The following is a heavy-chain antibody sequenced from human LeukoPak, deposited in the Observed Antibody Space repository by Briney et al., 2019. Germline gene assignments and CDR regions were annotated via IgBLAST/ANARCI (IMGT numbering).Heavy chain of an antibody. J-gene: IGHJ4*02. CDR2: LKTDGTHI. CDR1: GFTFSSYS. V-gene: IGHV3-74*01. D-gene: IGHD3-22*01. Sequence: QPGGSLRLSCAASGFTFSSYSMNWVRQAPGKGLVWVSRLKTDGTHIDYADSVKGRFTISRDNARNMLYLQMNSLRAEDTAVYLCARGISPTNTMIDYWGLGTLVTVSS. CDR3: ARGISPTNTMIDY.